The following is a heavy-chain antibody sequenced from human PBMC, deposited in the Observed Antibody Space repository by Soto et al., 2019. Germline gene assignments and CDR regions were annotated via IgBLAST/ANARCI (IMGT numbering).Heavy chain of an antibody. D-gene: IGHD3-3*01. V-gene: IGHV4-59*01. Sequence: SETLSLTCTVSGGSISSYYWSLIRQPPGKGLEWIGYIYYSGSTNYNPSLKSRVTISVDTSKNQFSLKLSSVTAADTAVYYCARGLDFWSGYNNTYYYYYGMDVWGQGTTVTVSS. CDR2: IYYSGST. CDR1: GGSISSYY. J-gene: IGHJ6*02. CDR3: ARGLDFWSGYNNTYYYYYGMDV.